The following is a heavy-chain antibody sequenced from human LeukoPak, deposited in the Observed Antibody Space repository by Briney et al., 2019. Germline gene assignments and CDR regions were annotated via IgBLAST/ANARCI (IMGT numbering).Heavy chain of an antibody. CDR3: ARGGDYDILTGYLPFDY. Sequence: GGSLRLSCAASGFTFSSYSMNWVRQAPGKGLEWVSSISSSSSNIYYADSVKGRFTISRDNAKNSLYLQMNSLRAEDTAVYYCARGGDYDILTGYLPFDYWGQGTLVTVSS. D-gene: IGHD3-9*01. J-gene: IGHJ4*02. V-gene: IGHV3-21*01. CDR2: ISSSSSNI. CDR1: GFTFSSYS.